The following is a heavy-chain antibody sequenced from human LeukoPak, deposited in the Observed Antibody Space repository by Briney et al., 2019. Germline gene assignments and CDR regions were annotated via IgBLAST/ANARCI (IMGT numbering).Heavy chain of an antibody. CDR3: ARTNVDTMGTFDI. CDR2: INPNSGGT. J-gene: IGHJ3*02. Sequence: GASVKVSCKASGYTFTGYYMHWVRQAPGQGLEWMGWINPNSGGTNYAQKFQGRVTMTRDTSISTAYMELSRLRSDDTAVYYCARTNVDTMGTFDIWGQGTMVTVSS. CDR1: GYTFTGYY. D-gene: IGHD5-18*01. V-gene: IGHV1-2*02.